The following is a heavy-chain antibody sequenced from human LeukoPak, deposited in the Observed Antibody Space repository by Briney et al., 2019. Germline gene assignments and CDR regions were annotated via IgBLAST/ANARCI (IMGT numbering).Heavy chain of an antibody. D-gene: IGHD3-10*01. CDR3: ARRVTMVRGVIGDAFDI. CDR1: GGSISSYY. CDR2: IYASGGT. Sequence: SETLSLTCTVSGGSISSYYWSWIRQPAGKGLEWIGRIYASGGTYYTYYTPSLKSRVSISLDTSKNQFSLKLSSVTAADTAIYYCARRVTMVRGVIGDAFDIWGQGTMVIVSS. V-gene: IGHV4-4*07. J-gene: IGHJ3*02.